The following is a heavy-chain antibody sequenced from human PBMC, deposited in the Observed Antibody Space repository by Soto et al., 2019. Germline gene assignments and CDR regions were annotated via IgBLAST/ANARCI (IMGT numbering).Heavy chain of an antibody. Sequence: EVYLVESGGGLVQPGGSLRLSCAASGFTSSTFWMSWVRQAPGKGLEWVANIKHDGSEKYYVDSVKGRFTISRDNVKNLLYLQMNSLRVEDTAVYYCASGGDWGQGTLVTVS. CDR1: GFTSSTFW. CDR2: IKHDGSEK. CDR3: ASGGD. D-gene: IGHD2-15*01. J-gene: IGHJ4*02. V-gene: IGHV3-7*01.